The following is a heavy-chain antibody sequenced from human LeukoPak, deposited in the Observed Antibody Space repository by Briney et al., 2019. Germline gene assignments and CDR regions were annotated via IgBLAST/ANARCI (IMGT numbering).Heavy chain of an antibody. CDR3: ARSRDGYNHPFDY. CDR2: FYYSGST. V-gene: IGHV4-61*05. J-gene: IGHJ4*02. D-gene: IGHD5-24*01. Sequence: PSETLSLTCTVSGGSISSSSYYWGWIRQPPGKGLEWIGYFYYSGSTNYNPTLSSRVTISGDPSKNQFSLKVTSVTAADTAVYYCARSRDGYNHPFDYWGQGSLVTVSS. CDR1: GGSISSSSYY.